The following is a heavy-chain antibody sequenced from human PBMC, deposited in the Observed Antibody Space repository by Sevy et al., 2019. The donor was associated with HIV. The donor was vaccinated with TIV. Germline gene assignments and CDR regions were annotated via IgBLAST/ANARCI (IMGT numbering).Heavy chain of an antibody. J-gene: IGHJ6*02. CDR2: ISWNSGSI. CDR1: GFTFDDYA. CDR3: AKDKGYCTNGVCYHSYYYYGMDV. D-gene: IGHD2-8*01. V-gene: IGHV3-9*01. Sequence: GGSLRLSCAASGFTFDDYAMHWVRQAPGKGLEWVSGISWNSGSIGYADSVKGRFTISRDNAKNSLYLQMNSLRAEDKALYYCAKDKGYCTNGVCYHSYYYYGMDVWAQGTTVTVSS.